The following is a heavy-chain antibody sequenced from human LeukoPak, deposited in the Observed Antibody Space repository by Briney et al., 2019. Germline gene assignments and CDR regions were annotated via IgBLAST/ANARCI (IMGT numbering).Heavy chain of an antibody. V-gene: IGHV3-21*01. Sequence: GGSLRLSCVASGFTFNTCSMNWVRRAPGKGLEWVSFVSSGSSYIYYADSVKGRFTISRDNARNSLYLQMNSLRAEDTAVYYCAREPSESSAWYDLWGQGTLVAVSS. J-gene: IGHJ5*02. CDR2: VSSGSSYI. CDR1: GFTFNTCS. D-gene: IGHD6-19*01. CDR3: AREPSESSAWYDL.